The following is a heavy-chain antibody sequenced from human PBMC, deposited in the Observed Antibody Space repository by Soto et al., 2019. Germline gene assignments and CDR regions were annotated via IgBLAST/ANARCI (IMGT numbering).Heavy chain of an antibody. CDR1: EYTFTGYY. Sequence: ASVKVSCKASEYTFTGYYLHWVRQAPGQGLEWMGWINPNGGTNYAQKFQGRVTMTSDTSISTAYMELTRLRSDDTAVYYCAREGGGSYSGNSAIASDYWGQGTLVTVSS. CDR3: AREGGGSYSGNSAIASDY. J-gene: IGHJ4*02. CDR2: INPNGGT. D-gene: IGHD3-16*01. V-gene: IGHV1-2*02.